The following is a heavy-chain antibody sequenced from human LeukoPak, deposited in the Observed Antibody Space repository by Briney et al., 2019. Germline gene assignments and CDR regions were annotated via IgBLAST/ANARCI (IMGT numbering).Heavy chain of an antibody. Sequence: SETLSLTCTVSGYSISSGYYWGWIRQPPGKGLEWIGSIYHSGSTYYNPSLKSRVTISVDTSKNQFSLKLSSVTAADTAVYYCARAYGDPDYWYFDLWGRGTLVTVSS. CDR3: ARAYGDPDYWYFDL. D-gene: IGHD4-17*01. J-gene: IGHJ2*01. V-gene: IGHV4-38-2*02. CDR1: GYSISSGYY. CDR2: IYHSGST.